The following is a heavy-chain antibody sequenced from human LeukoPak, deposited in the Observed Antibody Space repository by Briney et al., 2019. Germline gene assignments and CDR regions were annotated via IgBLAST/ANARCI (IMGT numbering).Heavy chain of an antibody. CDR3: ARRSQMTGYYNYCYYGMDV. J-gene: IGHJ6*02. Sequence: GGSLRLSCAASGFTFSSYSMNWVRQAPGKGLEWVSYISSSSSTIYYADSVKGRFTISRDNAKNSLYLQMNSLRDEDTAVYYCARRSQMTGYYNYCYYGMDVWGQGTTVTVSS. D-gene: IGHD3-9*01. CDR1: GFTFSSYS. CDR2: ISSSSSTI. V-gene: IGHV3-48*02.